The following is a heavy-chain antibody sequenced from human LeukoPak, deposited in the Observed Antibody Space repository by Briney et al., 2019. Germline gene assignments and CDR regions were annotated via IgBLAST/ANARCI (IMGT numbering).Heavy chain of an antibody. V-gene: IGHV3-74*01. CDR1: GFTFSSYW. CDR3: ARGGAQLLPGHDAFDI. Sequence: GGSLRLSCAASGFTFSSYWMHWVRQAPGKGLVWVSRINSDGSSTSYADSVKGRFTISRDNAKNTLYLQMNSLRAEDTAVYYCARGGAQLLPGHDAFDIWGQGTMVTVSS. J-gene: IGHJ3*02. CDR2: INSDGSST. D-gene: IGHD3-22*01.